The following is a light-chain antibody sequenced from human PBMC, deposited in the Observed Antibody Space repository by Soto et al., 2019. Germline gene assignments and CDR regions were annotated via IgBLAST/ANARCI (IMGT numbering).Light chain of an antibody. CDR1: QSVARK. J-gene: IGKJ5*01. CDR3: QQYDNSPIT. CDR2: GAS. Sequence: EIVMTQSPATLSVSPGERATLSCMASQSVARKLAWYQQKPGQAPRLLIYGASSRATGIPDRFSGTGSETDFTLTISRLEPEDFAVYYCQQYDNSPITFGQGTRLEIK. V-gene: IGKV3-20*01.